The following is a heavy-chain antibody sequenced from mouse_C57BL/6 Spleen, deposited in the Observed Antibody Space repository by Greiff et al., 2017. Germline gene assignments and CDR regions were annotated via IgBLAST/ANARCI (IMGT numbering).Heavy chain of an antibody. CDR2: IRSKSSNYAT. Sequence: EVHLVESGGGLVQPKGSLKLSCAASGFTFNTYAMHWVHQAPGKGVEWVARIRSKSSNYATYYADSVKDRFTISRDDSQSMLYLQMNNLKTEDTAMSYCVREYGSSHYYAIDYWGQGTSVTVSS. J-gene: IGHJ4*01. CDR1: GFTFNTYA. CDR3: VREYGSSHYYAIDY. D-gene: IGHD1-1*01. V-gene: IGHV10-3*01.